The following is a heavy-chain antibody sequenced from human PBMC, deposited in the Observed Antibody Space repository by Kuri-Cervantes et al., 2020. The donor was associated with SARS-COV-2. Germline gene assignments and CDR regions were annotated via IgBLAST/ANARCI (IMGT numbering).Heavy chain of an antibody. J-gene: IGHJ6*03. V-gene: IGHV1-69*02. CDR1: GGTFSSYT. CDR3: ARVFTGTTYISYYYYYMDV. D-gene: IGHD1-14*01. CDR2: IIPILGIA. Sequence: SVKVSCKASGGTFSSYTISWVRQAPGQGLEWMGRIIPILGIANYAQKFQGRVTITADKSTSTAYMELSSLRSEDTAVYYCARVFTGTTYISYYYYYMDVWGKGTTVTVSS.